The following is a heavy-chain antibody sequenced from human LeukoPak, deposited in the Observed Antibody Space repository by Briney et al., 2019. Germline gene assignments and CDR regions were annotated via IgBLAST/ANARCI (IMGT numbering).Heavy chain of an antibody. Sequence: PSGTLSLTCTVSGGSISSDYWSWIRQPPGKGREWIGYVYYSGTTNYNPSLKSRVTISVDTSKNQFSLKLSSVTAADTAVYYCARGAGIAVAGTVLNWFDPWGQGTLVTVSS. CDR2: VYYSGTT. CDR3: ARGAGIAVAGTVLNWFDP. CDR1: GGSISSDY. D-gene: IGHD6-19*01. J-gene: IGHJ5*02. V-gene: IGHV4-59*01.